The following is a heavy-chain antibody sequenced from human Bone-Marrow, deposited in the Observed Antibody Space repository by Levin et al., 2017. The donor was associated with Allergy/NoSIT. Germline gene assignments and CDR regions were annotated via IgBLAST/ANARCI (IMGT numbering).Heavy chain of an antibody. CDR1: GFIFSSYE. CDR2: ISSSGGTI. V-gene: IGHV3-48*03. Sequence: GESLKISCAASGFIFSSYEMNWVRQAPGKGLEWVSYISSSGGTIYYADSVKGRFTISRDNAKNSLYLQMNSLRAEDTAVYYCARDSNSVRRFDYWGQGTLVTVSS. D-gene: IGHD2/OR15-2a*01. J-gene: IGHJ4*02. CDR3: ARDSNSVRRFDY.